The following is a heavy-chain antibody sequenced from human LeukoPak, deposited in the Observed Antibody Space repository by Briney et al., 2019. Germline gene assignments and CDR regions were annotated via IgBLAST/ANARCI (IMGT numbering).Heavy chain of an antibody. Sequence: QPGGSLRLSCAASGFTFSSSWMHWVRQSPGKGLVWVSYINSDGSSTNYADSVRGRFTISRDNSKNTLYLQMGSLRAEDMAVYYCARDLRLKELAYCGGDCLDYWGQGTLVTVSS. D-gene: IGHD2-21*02. CDR3: ARDLRLKELAYCGGDCLDY. V-gene: IGHV3-74*01. CDR2: INSDGSST. J-gene: IGHJ4*02. CDR1: GFTFSSSW.